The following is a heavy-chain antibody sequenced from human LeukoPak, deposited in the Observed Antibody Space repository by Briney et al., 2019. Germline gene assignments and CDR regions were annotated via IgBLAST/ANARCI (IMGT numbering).Heavy chain of an antibody. CDR2: ISSSSSYI. D-gene: IGHD3-3*01. CDR3: ARDTGIRFLEWLLGYYMDV. Sequence: GGSLRLSCAASGFTFSSYSMNWVRQAPGKGLEWVSSISSSSSYIYYADSVKGRFTISRDNAKNSLYLQMNSLRAEDTAVYYCARDTGIRFLEWLLGYYMDVWGKGTTVTVSS. V-gene: IGHV3-21*01. J-gene: IGHJ6*03. CDR1: GFTFSSYS.